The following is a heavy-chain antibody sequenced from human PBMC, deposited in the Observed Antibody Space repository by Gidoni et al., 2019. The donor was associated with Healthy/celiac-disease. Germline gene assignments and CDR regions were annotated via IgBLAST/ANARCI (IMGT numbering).Heavy chain of an antibody. V-gene: IGHV4-61*02. CDR1: GGSISSGSYS. D-gene: IGHD3-9*01. CDR2: IYTSGST. CDR3: ARWERYFDWHKDPGYYYGMDV. Sequence: QVQLQESGPGLVKPSQTLSLTCTVSGGSISSGSYSWSWIRQPAGKGLEWIGRIYTSGSTNYNPSLKSRVTISVDTSKNQFSLKLSSVTAADTAVYYCARWERYFDWHKDPGYYYGMDVWGQGTTVTVSS. J-gene: IGHJ6*02.